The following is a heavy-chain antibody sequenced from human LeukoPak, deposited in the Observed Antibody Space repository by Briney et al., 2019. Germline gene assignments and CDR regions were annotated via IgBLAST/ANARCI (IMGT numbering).Heavy chain of an antibody. CDR2: IYYSGST. CDR3: ARASFSGSPHTWFDP. Sequence: SETLSFTCTASGGSISSEFWSWIRQPPGKGLEWSGFIYYSGSTNYNPSLKSRVTISVDTSKNPFSLTLSSVPAADPAVYYCARASFSGSPHTWFDPWGQGTLVTVSS. J-gene: IGHJ5*02. CDR1: GGSISSEF. D-gene: IGHD2-15*01. V-gene: IGHV4-59*01.